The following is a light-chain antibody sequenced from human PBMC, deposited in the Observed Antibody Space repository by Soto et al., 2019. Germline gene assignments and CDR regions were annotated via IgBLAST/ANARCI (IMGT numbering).Light chain of an antibody. CDR1: QSIDTY. Sequence: DIQMTQSPSSLSASVGDRVTITCRASQSIDTYLNWYQQKPGKAPKVLIYVASRLQTGVPSRFSGSGSATDFTLTITSLQPEDFATYFCQQSYTTPWTFGQGTRVEVK. V-gene: IGKV1-39*01. CDR2: VAS. CDR3: QQSYTTPWT. J-gene: IGKJ1*01.